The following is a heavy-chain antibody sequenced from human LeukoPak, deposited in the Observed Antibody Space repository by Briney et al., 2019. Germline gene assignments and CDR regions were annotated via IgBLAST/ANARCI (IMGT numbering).Heavy chain of an antibody. V-gene: IGHV5-51*01. Sequence: PGESLKISCKGSGYSFTSYWIGWVRQMPGKGLEWMGIIYPGDSDTRYSPSFQGQVTISADKSISTAYLQWSSLKASDTAMYYCARQLGFGVVPDAFDIWGQGTMVTVSS. J-gene: IGHJ3*02. CDR1: GYSFTSYW. CDR3: ARQLGFGVVPDAFDI. CDR2: IYPGDSDT. D-gene: IGHD3-3*01.